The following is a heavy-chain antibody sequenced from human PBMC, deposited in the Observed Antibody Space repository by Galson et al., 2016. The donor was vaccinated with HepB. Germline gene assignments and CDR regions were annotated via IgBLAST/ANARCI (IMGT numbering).Heavy chain of an antibody. CDR3: AREAKLAAPDYYGMDV. D-gene: IGHD6-13*01. CDR2: INSDGSTT. Sequence: SLRLSCAASGFTFNTYWLGWVRQGPGKGLVWVSRINSDGSTTTYADSMKGRFTISRDNAKKTLYLQMNSQRSEDTAVYYCAREAKLAAPDYYGMDVWGQGTTVTVSS. J-gene: IGHJ6*02. CDR1: GFTFNTYW. V-gene: IGHV3-74*01.